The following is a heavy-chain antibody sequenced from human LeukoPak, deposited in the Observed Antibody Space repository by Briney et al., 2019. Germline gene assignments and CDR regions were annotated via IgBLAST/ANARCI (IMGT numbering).Heavy chain of an antibody. CDR3: ANESRTYNYGIFDY. J-gene: IGHJ4*02. V-gene: IGHV3-23*01. Sequence: PGGSLRLSCAASGFTFNSYAMSWVRQAPGKGLEWVSGISGSGGSTYYADSVKGRFTISRDNSKDTLYLQMSSLRAEDTALYYCANESRTYNYGIFDYWGQGTLVTVSS. CDR1: GFTFNSYA. D-gene: IGHD5-18*01. CDR2: ISGSGGST.